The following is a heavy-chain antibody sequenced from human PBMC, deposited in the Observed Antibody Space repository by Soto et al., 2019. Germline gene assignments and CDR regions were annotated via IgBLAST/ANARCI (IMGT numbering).Heavy chain of an antibody. CDR1: GGSGGSFSGYY. J-gene: IGHJ4*02. CDR2: IYFSGSA. Sequence: SETLSLTCAVYGGSGGSFSGYYWSWIRQPPGKGLEWIGYIYFSGSANYNPSLKSRVTISVDTSKNQFSLKLNSMTAADTAVYYCARHNYGSGSTYFDYWGQGTLVTVSS. D-gene: IGHD3-10*01. V-gene: IGHV4-59*08. CDR3: ARHNYGSGSTYFDY.